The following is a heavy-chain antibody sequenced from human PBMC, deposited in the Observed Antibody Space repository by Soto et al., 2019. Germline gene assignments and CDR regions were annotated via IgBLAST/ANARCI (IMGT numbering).Heavy chain of an antibody. CDR3: ARGGDTAMVSIGWFDP. D-gene: IGHD5-18*01. CDR2: IYYSGSS. V-gene: IGHV4-30-4*01. Sequence: QVQLQESGPGLVKPSQTLSLTCTVSGGSISSGDYYWSWIRQPPGKGLEWIGYIYYSGSSYHNPSPMGRVTRSVDSSTDQFSLKLSSVPAAATAGYYCARGGDTAMVSIGWFDPWGQGTLVTVSS. CDR1: GGSISSGDYY. J-gene: IGHJ5*02.